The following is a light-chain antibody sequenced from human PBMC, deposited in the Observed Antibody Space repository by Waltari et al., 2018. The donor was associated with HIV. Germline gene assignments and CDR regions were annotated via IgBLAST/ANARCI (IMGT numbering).Light chain of an antibody. Sequence: QSALTQPASVSGSRGQSITISCPGTSSDIGAYKHVSWYQHHPAKAPNPIIYEVNNRPSGISSRFSGSKSGNTASLTISGLQAEDEADYYCCSYAGTYIVFGTGTEVTVL. CDR2: EVN. J-gene: IGLJ1*01. CDR3: CSYAGTYIV. V-gene: IGLV2-14*01. CDR1: SSDIGAYKH.